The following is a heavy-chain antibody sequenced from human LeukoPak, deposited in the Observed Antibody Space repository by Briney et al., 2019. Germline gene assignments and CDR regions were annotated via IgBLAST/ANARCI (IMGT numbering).Heavy chain of an antibody. CDR1: GGTFSSYA. J-gene: IGHJ4*02. CDR2: IIPIFGTA. D-gene: IGHD1-1*01. CDR3: VTGDPARDY. V-gene: IGHV1-69*05. Sequence: ASSVNVSCKASGGTFSSYAISWVRQAPGQGLEWMGGIIPIFGTANYAQKFQGRVTITTDESTSTAYMELSSLRSEDTAVYYCVTGDPARDYWGQGTLVTVSS.